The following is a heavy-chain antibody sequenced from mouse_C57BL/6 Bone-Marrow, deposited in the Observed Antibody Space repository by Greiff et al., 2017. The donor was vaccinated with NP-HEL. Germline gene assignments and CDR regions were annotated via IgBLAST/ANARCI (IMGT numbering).Heavy chain of an antibody. D-gene: IGHD1-1*01. J-gene: IGHJ2*01. CDR2: IYPGSGST. CDR1: GYTFTSYW. V-gene: IGHV1-55*01. CDR3: ARRSHYYGSSYGY. Sequence: QVQLQQPGAELVKPGASVKMSCKASGYTFTSYWITWVKQRPGQGLEWIGDIYPGSGSTNYNEKFKSKATLTVDTSSSTAYMQLSSLTSEDSAVYYCARRSHYYGSSYGYWGQGTTLTVSS.